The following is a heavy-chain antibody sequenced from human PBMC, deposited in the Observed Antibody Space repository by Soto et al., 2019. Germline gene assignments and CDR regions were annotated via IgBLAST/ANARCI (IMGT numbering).Heavy chain of an antibody. V-gene: IGHV4-39*01. D-gene: IGHD3-16*02. CDR2: IYYSGRT. CDR1: GGSISRSSYF. CDR3: ARSPRSDELSLFDF. J-gene: IGHJ5*01. Sequence: SETLSLTCSVSGGSISRSSYFWTWIRQPPGKGLEYIGSIYYSGRTHHNPSLESRVTMSVDTSKNQFSLKLASVTAADTAVYYCARSPRSDELSLFDFWGQGTLVTVSS.